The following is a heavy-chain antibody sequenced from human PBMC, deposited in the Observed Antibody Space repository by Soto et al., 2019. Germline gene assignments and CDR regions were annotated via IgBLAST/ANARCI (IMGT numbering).Heavy chain of an antibody. Sequence: PGGSLRLSCAGSGFNFSNYEMNWVRQAPGKGLEWVSYISRSGDNIYDADAVKGRFTISRDNTKNSLYLQLNSLQTEDTAIYYCTRVDSGWSYDAWGQGTLVTVSS. CDR1: GFNFSNYE. CDR2: ISRSGDNI. D-gene: IGHD6-19*01. J-gene: IGHJ5*02. CDR3: TRVDSGWSYDA. V-gene: IGHV3-48*03.